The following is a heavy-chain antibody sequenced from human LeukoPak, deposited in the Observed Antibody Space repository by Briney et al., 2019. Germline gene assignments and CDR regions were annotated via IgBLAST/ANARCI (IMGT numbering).Heavy chain of an antibody. Sequence: GGSLRLSCAASGFTFDTYAMSWVRQAPGQGLEWVSYISNSRGTTYYAGSVKGRFTISRDNSKNTLYLQMNSLRAEDTAVYYCAELGITMIGGVWGKGTTVTISS. D-gene: IGHD3-10*02. V-gene: IGHV3-23*01. CDR3: AELGITMIGGV. CDR2: ISNSRGTT. J-gene: IGHJ6*04. CDR1: GFTFDTYA.